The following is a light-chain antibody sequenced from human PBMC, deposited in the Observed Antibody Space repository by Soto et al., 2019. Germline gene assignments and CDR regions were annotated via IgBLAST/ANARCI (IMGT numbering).Light chain of an antibody. CDR1: QTVFSK. CDR2: EAS. CDR3: QQYSSWPPRYT. J-gene: IGKJ2*01. V-gene: IGKV3-15*01. Sequence: DTLLTQSPVTLSVYPGDSAILYCRASQTVFSKLAWYQQRPGQPPRLLIYEASTRATGIPARFTGGGSGTEFTLTINSLQSEDFAVYYCQQYSSWPPRYTFGQGTHLEIK.